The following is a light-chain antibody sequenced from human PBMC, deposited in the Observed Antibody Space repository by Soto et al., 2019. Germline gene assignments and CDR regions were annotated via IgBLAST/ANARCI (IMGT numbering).Light chain of an antibody. Sequence: DIQMTQSPSTLSASVGDRVTITCRASQSITNWLAWYQQQPGKAPKPLIYMASSLESGVPSRFSGSGGGTEFTLTISSLQPDDFATYYCQQYYRQATFGQGTKVEIK. J-gene: IGKJ1*01. CDR2: MAS. CDR1: QSITNW. V-gene: IGKV1-5*03. CDR3: QQYYRQAT.